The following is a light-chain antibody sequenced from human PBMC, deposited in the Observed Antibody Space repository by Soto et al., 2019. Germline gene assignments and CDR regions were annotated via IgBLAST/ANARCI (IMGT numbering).Light chain of an antibody. V-gene: IGKV3-11*01. CDR1: QSVSSN. CDR3: QQYNNWWT. J-gene: IGKJ1*01. CDR2: DAS. Sequence: EIVLTQSPATLSLSPGERATLSCRASQSVSSNLAWYQQKPGQAPRLLIYDASNRATGIPARFSGSGSGTDFTVTISSLEPEDFAIYYCQQYNNWWTFGQGTKVEIK.